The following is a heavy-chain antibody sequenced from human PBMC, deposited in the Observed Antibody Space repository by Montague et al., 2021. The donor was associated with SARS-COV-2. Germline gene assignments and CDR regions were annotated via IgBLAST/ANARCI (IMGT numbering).Heavy chain of an antibody. V-gene: IGHV2-5*02. CDR3: VHSYADYLFDX. D-gene: IGHD4-17*01. Sequence: VKPTQPLTLTCSFSGFSLRTSGVGVGWIRQPPGKALEWLAVIYWDDDKRYSPSLKSRLTITKDTSKNQVVLTMTNMDPVDTATYYCVHSYADYLFDXWGQGTLGSVSS. CDR2: IYWDDDK. CDR1: GFSLRTSGVG. J-gene: IGHJ4*02.